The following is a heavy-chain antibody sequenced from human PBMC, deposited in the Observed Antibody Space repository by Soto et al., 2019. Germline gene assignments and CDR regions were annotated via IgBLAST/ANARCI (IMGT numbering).Heavy chain of an antibody. CDR1: GYIFVNYG. CDR2: ISPYRGNT. J-gene: IGHJ6*02. CDR3: AMVNIYVTPTPQDV. Sequence: QVQLVQSGDEVRKPGSSVKVSCKASGYIFVNYGIAWVRQAPGQGLEWMGWISPYRGNTHYASKVQGRLTMTTDTSTSTADMDLGSLTSDDTAVYYCAMVNIYVTPTPQDVWGQGTTVTVSS. V-gene: IGHV1-18*01. D-gene: IGHD3-16*01.